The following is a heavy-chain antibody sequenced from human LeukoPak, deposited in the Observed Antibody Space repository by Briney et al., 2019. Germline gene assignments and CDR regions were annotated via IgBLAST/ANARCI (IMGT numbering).Heavy chain of an antibody. Sequence: GGSLRLSCAASGFTFSRYGMHWVRQAPGKGLEWVAVISHDGNSFYYSDSVNGRFTISRDNSKNTLDLQMNSLTAEDTAVYYCAKSTGWSYFDSWGHGTLVTVSS. CDR2: ISHDGNSF. CDR3: AKSTGWSYFDS. CDR1: GFTFSRYG. D-gene: IGHD6-19*01. J-gene: IGHJ4*01. V-gene: IGHV3-30*18.